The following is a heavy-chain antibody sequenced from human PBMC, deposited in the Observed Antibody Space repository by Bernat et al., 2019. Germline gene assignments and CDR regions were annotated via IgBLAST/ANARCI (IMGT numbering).Heavy chain of an antibody. J-gene: IGHJ6*04. CDR2: ISYVGSNK. D-gene: IGHD6-19*01. Sequence: QVQLVESGGGVVQPGRSLRLSCAASGFTFSSYGMHWVRQAPGKWLECLAVISYVGSNKYYADSVKCRFTISRDNYKNTLYLQMNSLRAEDTAVYYCEKDREAVAGYYYYGMDVWGKGTTVTVSS. CDR1: GFTFSSYG. V-gene: IGHV3-30*18. CDR3: EKDREAVAGYYYYGMDV.